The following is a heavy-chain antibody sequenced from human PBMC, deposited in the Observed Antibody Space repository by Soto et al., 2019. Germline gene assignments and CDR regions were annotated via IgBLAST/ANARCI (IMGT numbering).Heavy chain of an antibody. CDR2: VYDSGSS. Sequence: QMVLQESGPGLVKPSETLSLTCNVSGGSISSFYWTWIRQPAGGRLEWIGRVYDSGSSHYNPSLQRRMAMAVHRSSSQFSLRLDCVTPAYTAVYYCARGGTESDFYPGANLFDILGQEILVTVSS. D-gene: IGHD2-21*02. CDR1: GGSISSFY. J-gene: IGHJ5*02. CDR3: ARGGTESDFYPGANLFDI. V-gene: IGHV4-4*07.